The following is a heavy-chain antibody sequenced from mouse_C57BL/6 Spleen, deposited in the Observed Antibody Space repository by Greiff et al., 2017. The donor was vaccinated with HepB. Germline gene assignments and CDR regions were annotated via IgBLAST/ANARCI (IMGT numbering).Heavy chain of an antibody. CDR1: GFNIKNTY. CDR3: ARGSGYGYYAMDY. Sequence: DVKLQESVAELVRPGASVKLSCTASGFNIKNTYMHWVKQRPEQGLEWIGRIDPANGNTKYAPKFQGKATITADTSSNTAYLQLSSLTSEDTAIYYCARGSGYGYYAMDYWGQGTSVTVSS. V-gene: IGHV14-3*01. J-gene: IGHJ4*01. CDR2: IDPANGNT. D-gene: IGHD3-2*02.